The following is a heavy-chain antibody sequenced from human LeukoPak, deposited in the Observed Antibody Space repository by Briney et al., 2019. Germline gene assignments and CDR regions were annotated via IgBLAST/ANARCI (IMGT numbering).Heavy chain of an antibody. CDR1: VGSVSSGSYY. CDR3: ARVLGGGTAAN. V-gene: IGHV4-61*01. D-gene: IGHD1-7*01. J-gene: IGHJ3*01. CDR2: IYYSGST. Sequence: PSETLSLTCTVSVGSVSSGSYYWSWIRQPPGKGLEWIGYIYYSGSTNYNPSLKSRVTISVDTSKNQFSLKLSSVTAADTAVYYCARVLGGGTAANWGQGTMVTVSS.